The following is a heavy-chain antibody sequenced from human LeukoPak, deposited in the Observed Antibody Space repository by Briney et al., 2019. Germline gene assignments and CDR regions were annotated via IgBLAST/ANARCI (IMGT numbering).Heavy chain of an antibody. CDR2: IYYTGST. CDR1: GGSISSYY. CDR3: AREAMWETYYDILTGYSSDAFDI. V-gene: IGHV4-59*01. J-gene: IGHJ3*02. D-gene: IGHD3-9*01. Sequence: SETLSLTCTVSGGSISSYYWSWIRQPPGKELECIGYIYYTGSTNYNPSLKSRVTISVDTSKNQFSLKLSSVTAADTAVYYCAREAMWETYYDILTGYSSDAFDIWGQGTMVTVSS.